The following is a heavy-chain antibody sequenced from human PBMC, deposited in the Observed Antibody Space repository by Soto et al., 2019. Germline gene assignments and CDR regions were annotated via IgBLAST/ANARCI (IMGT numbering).Heavy chain of an antibody. V-gene: IGHV3-74*03. D-gene: IGHD5-18*01. CDR1: GFTFSRFW. CDR3: ATLNSFGSDY. Sequence: PVGSLRLSCAASGFTFSRFWMHWVRQVPGKGLVWVSRIYSDGSGPMYADSVKGRFTISRDNAKGTLYLQMNSLRAEDTAVYYCATLNSFGSDYWGQGTLVTVSS. J-gene: IGHJ4*02. CDR2: IYSDGSGP.